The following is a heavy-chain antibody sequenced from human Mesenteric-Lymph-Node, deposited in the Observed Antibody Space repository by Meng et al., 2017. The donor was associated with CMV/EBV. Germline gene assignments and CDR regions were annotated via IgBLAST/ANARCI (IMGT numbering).Heavy chain of an antibody. CDR2: IHYDATFI. J-gene: IGHJ4*02. Sequence: GESLKISCVVSGVDFSAHGMHWVRQAPGKGLEWLSYIHYDATFIDYEDSVKGRFTISRDNSKNTLYLQMNSLRAEDTAVYYCARDLDSSGYCPDYWGQGTLVTVSS. D-gene: IGHD3-22*01. V-gene: IGHV3-30*02. CDR3: ARDLDSSGYCPDY. CDR1: GVDFSAHG.